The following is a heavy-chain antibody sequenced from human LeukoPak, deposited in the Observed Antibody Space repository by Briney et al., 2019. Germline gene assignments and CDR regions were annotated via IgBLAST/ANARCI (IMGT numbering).Heavy chain of an antibody. CDR2: IYYSGST. J-gene: IGHJ3*02. CDR1: GGSISSSSYY. D-gene: IGHD3-10*01. CDR3: ARDYYGSGTLWDAFDI. V-gene: IGHV4-39*07. Sequence: SETLSPTCTVSGGSISSSSYYWGWIRQPPGKGLEWIGSIYYSGSTYYNPSLKSRVTISVDTSKNQFSLKLSSVTAADTAVYYCARDYYGSGTLWDAFDIWGQGTMVTVSS.